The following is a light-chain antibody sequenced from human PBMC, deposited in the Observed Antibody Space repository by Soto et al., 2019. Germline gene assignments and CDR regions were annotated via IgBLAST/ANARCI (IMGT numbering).Light chain of an antibody. Sequence: DIQLTQSPASVSAAVGDRINISCRASQPIKTWLAWYQQKQGKGPKLLIYTASTLETGVPSRFSGSGSGTDFTRTISSLQPEDAAIYSCQQAASFPFTFGPGAKV. V-gene: IGKV1-12*02. CDR1: QPIKTW. CDR2: TAS. J-gene: IGKJ3*01. CDR3: QQAASFPFT.